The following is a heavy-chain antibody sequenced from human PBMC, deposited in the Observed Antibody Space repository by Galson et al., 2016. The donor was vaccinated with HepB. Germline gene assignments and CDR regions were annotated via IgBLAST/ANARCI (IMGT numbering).Heavy chain of an antibody. Sequence: SLRLSCAASGFTVSDYYMTWVRQAPGKGLEWVSVVFLGGSTYYAQSVEGRFPISRDDSKTTLHLQMNSLTAEDTAVYFCARTSYRECTGTHCVNFRYYYYFMDVWGKGTTVTVSS. D-gene: IGHD2-8*02. V-gene: IGHV3-53*01. CDR1: GFTVSDYY. CDR2: VFLGGST. CDR3: ARTSYRECTGTHCVNFRYYYYFMDV. J-gene: IGHJ6*03.